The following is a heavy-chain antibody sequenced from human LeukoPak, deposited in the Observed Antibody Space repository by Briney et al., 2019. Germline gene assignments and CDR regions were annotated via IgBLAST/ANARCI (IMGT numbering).Heavy chain of an antibody. CDR3: ARDRYGDYGHDY. D-gene: IGHD4-17*01. J-gene: IGHJ4*02. Sequence: SETLSLTCTVSGDSISNYYWSWIRQPPGKGLEWIGYIYYSESTNYNPSLKSRVTISTDTSKNQLSLILTSVTAADTAVYYCARDRYGDYGHDYWGQGTLVTVSS. CDR2: IYYSEST. CDR1: GDSISNYY. V-gene: IGHV4-59*12.